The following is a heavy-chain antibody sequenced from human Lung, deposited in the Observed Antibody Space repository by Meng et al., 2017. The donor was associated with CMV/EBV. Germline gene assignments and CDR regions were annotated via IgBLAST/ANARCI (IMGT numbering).Heavy chain of an antibody. D-gene: IGHD3-22*01. V-gene: IGHV1-2*02. J-gene: IGHJ4*02. CDR3: ARALHVEYIDSSGYHAH. Sequence: ASXXVSXKASGYTFTGYFIHWVRQAPGQGLEWMGWINPKSGGTNFAQRFPGRVTMTRDTSISTVYMELRSLRSDDTAVYYCARALHVEYIDSSGYHAHWGQGNLVT. CDR2: INPKSGGT. CDR1: GYTFTGYF.